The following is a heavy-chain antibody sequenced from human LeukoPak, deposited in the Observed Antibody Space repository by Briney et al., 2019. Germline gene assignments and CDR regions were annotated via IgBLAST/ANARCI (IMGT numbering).Heavy chain of an antibody. J-gene: IGHJ4*02. V-gene: IGHV1-24*01. CDR1: GYTLTELS. CDR2: FDPEDGET. Sequence: GASVKVSCKVSGYTLTELSMHWVRQAPGKGLEWMGGFDPEDGETIYAQKFQGRVTMTEDTSTDTAYMELSSLRSVDTAVYYCATGIGTTPDYYFDYWGQGTLVTVSS. CDR3: ATGIGTTPDYYFDY. D-gene: IGHD1-1*01.